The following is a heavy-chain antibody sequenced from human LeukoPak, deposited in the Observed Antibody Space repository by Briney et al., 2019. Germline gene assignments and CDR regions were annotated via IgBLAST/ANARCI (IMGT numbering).Heavy chain of an antibody. D-gene: IGHD6-19*01. CDR3: ARQRPGIAVAGPFDY. CDR2: IYYSGST. V-gene: IGHV4-59*08. J-gene: IGHJ4*02. Sequence: GSLRLSCAASGFTFSSYWMSWVRQPPGKGLEWIGYIYYSGSTNYNPSLKSRVTISVDTSKNQFSLKLSSVTAADTAVYYCARQRPGIAVAGPFDYWGQGTLVTVSS. CDR1: GFTFSSYW.